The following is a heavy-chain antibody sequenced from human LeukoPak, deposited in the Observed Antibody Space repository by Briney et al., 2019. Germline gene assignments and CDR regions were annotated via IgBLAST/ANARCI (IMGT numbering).Heavy chain of an antibody. CDR3: ARKYYDFWSGYLDAFDI. Sequence: SETLSLTCTVSGGSISSYYWSWIRQPPGKGLEWIGYIYYSGSTNYNPSLKSRVTISVDTSKNQFSLKLSSVTAADTAVYYCARKYYDFWSGYLDAFDIWGQGTMVTVS. D-gene: IGHD3-3*01. CDR1: GGSISSYY. V-gene: IGHV4-59*01. CDR2: IYYSGST. J-gene: IGHJ3*02.